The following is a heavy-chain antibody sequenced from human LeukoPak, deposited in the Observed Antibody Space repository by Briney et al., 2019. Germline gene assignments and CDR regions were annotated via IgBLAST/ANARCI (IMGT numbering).Heavy chain of an antibody. J-gene: IGHJ4*02. CDR3: ARDSPGYGGYSY. V-gene: IGHV3-7*04. CDR1: GFTFSRYW. CDR2: IKEDGSAK. Sequence: GGSLRLSCTASGFTFSRYWMTWVRQAPGKRLEGVANIKEDGSAKYYVDSMKGRFTISRDNAKNSLYLQINSLRAEDTAVYYCARDSPGYGGYSYWGQGTLVTVSS. D-gene: IGHD5-12*01.